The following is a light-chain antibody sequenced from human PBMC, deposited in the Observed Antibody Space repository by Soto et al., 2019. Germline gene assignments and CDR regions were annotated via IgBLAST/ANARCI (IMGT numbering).Light chain of an antibody. Sequence: SYELAQPPSVSVAPGKTARIPGGENNIGSESVHWYQQRQGHAPVLVIYYVRERPSGIPDRFSGSNSGNTATLTISRVEAGDEADNYCQVWDTNNDHAVFGGGTKLTVL. CDR2: YVR. CDR3: QVWDTNNDHAV. V-gene: IGLV3-21*04. J-gene: IGLJ2*01. CDR1: NIGSES.